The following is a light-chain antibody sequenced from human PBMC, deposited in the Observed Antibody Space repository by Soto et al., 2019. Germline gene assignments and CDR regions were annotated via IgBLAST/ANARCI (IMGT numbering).Light chain of an antibody. CDR2: LGS. CDR1: HSRLHINGYNY. Sequence: DMVMTQSPLALPVTPAEPASISCRSSHSRLHINGYNYLDWYLQKPGQSPQLLIYLGSNRASGVPDRFSGSGSGTDFTLKISRVEAEDVGVYYRMQALQTPWTFGQGTKVDIK. J-gene: IGKJ1*01. V-gene: IGKV2-28*01. CDR3: MQALQTPWT.